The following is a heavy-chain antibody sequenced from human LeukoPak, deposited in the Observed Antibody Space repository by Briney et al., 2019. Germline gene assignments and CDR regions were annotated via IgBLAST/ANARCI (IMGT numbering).Heavy chain of an antibody. Sequence: SETLSLTCAVYGGSFSGYYWSWIRQPPGKGLEWIGEINHSGSANYNPSLKSRVTISVDTSKNQFSLKLSSVTAADTAVYYCARVGWFGVGRWGQGTLVTVSS. V-gene: IGHV4-34*01. CDR3: ARVGWFGVGR. CDR1: GGSFSGYY. D-gene: IGHD3-10*01. J-gene: IGHJ4*02. CDR2: INHSGSA.